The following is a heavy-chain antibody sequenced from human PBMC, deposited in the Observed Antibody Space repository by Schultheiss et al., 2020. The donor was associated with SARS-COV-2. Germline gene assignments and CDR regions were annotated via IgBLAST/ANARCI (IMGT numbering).Heavy chain of an antibody. V-gene: IGHV4-59*01. Sequence: SETLSLTCTVSGGSISRYYWNWIRQPPGKGLEWIGYIYNSGSTLYNSSLRRRVTISVDTSKNQLSLRLTSVTAADTAVYYCARGSVGSPAASRATFDYWGQGTLVTVVS. CDR3: ARGSVGSPAASRATFDY. J-gene: IGHJ4*02. CDR2: IYNSGST. D-gene: IGHD2-2*01. CDR1: GGSISRYY.